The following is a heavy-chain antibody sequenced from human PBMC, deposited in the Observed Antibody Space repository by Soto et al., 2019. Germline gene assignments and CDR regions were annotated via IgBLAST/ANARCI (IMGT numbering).Heavy chain of an antibody. J-gene: IGHJ4*02. CDR3: ARDDCRGGSCYCDY. CDR1: GYSFASYG. D-gene: IGHD2-15*01. CDR2: ISAYNGNT. V-gene: IGHV1-18*01. Sequence: GASVKVSCKASGYSFASYGISWVRQAPGQGLEWMGWISAYNGNTNYAQNLQGRVTMTTDTSTSTAYMELRRLTSDDTAVYYCARDDCRGGSCYCDYWGQGTLVTVSS.